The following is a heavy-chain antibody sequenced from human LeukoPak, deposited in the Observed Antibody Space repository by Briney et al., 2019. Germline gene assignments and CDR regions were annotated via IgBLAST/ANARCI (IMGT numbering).Heavy chain of an antibody. D-gene: IGHD3-22*01. Sequence: GGSLRLSCKASGLTFSNNAMSWVRQAPGKGLEWVSFITLSGVSTFYADSVKGRFTISRDNSKNTLYLQMNSLRAEDTAVYYCARDGDYYDSSGLKYFQHWGQGTLVTVSS. J-gene: IGHJ1*01. CDR1: GLTFSNNA. CDR3: ARDGDYYDSSGLKYFQH. V-gene: IGHV3-23*01. CDR2: ITLSGVST.